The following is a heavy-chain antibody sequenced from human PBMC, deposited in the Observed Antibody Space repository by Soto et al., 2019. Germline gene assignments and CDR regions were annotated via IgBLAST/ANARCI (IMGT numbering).Heavy chain of an antibody. CDR2: IYYSGST. Sequence: QVQLQESGPGLVKPSETLSLTCTVSGGSVSSGSYYWSWIRQPPGKGLEWIGYIYYSGSTNYNPSLMSRVTISVDTSKNPFSLKLRYVPGAYTAVYYCARDIWGYSISSIPPGGYYYYGMDVWGQGTTVTGSS. CDR3: ARDIWGYSISSIPPGGYYYYGMDV. V-gene: IGHV4-61*01. J-gene: IGHJ6*02. D-gene: IGHD6-6*01. CDR1: GGSVSSGSYY.